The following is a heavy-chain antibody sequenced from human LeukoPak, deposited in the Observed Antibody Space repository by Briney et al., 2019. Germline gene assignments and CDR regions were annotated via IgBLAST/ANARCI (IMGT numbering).Heavy chain of an antibody. CDR1: GFTVSSSY. D-gene: IGHD3-16*01. V-gene: IGHV3-53*01. J-gene: IGHJ4*02. CDR3: AGRINTAWGIDY. CDR2: TYSSGNT. Sequence: GGSLRLSCAASGFTVSSSYMNWVRQAPGKGLEWVSVTYSSGNTYYADSVKGRFTVSRDNSKNTLYLQMNSLRPDDTAVYYCAGRINTAWGIDYWGQGTLVTVAS.